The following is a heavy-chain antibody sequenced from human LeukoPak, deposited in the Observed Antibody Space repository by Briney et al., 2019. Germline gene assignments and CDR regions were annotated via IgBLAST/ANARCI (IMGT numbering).Heavy chain of an antibody. D-gene: IGHD6-19*01. V-gene: IGHV3-21*01. CDR1: GFTFSTST. J-gene: IGHJ5*02. CDR3: VRILNSAGFPNWFDP. CDR2: ISSSNDYI. Sequence: KSGGSLRLSCAASGFTFSTSTMNWVRQAPGKGLEWVSSISSSNDYIYYADSVKGRFTISRDNAKNSLYLQMNSLRAEDTAVYYCVRILNSAGFPNWFDPWGRGTLVTVSS.